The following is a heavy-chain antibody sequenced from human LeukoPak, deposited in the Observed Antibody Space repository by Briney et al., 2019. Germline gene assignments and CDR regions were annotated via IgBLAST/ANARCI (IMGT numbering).Heavy chain of an antibody. CDR3: ARHAPYYYDSSEGAFDI. D-gene: IGHD3-22*01. J-gene: IGHJ3*02. Sequence: SETLSLTCAVYGGSFSGYYWSWIRQPPGKGLEWIGEINHSGSTNYNPSLKSRVTISVDASKNQFSLKLSSVTAADTAVYYCARHAPYYYDSSEGAFDIWGQGTMVTVSS. CDR1: GGSFSGYY. CDR2: INHSGST. V-gene: IGHV4-34*01.